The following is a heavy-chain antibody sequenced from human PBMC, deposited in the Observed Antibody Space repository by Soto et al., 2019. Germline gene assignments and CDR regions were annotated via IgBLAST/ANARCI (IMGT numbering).Heavy chain of an antibody. J-gene: IGHJ4*02. Sequence: QVQLVESGGGVVQPGRSLRLSCAASGFTFRRHNIHWVRQAPGKGLEWVTVISYDGNNKNYADSVKGRFTISRDNSKNTLYLEMNSLRDEDTAVYYCAKDRSRTWSFDYWGQGTPVTVSS. V-gene: IGHV3-30*18. CDR3: AKDRSRTWSFDY. CDR1: GFTFRRHN. D-gene: IGHD6-13*01. CDR2: ISYDGNNK.